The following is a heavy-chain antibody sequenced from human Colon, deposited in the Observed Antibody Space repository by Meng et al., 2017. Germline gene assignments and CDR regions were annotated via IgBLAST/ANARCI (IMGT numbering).Heavy chain of an antibody. CDR3: ARENVVVVAALDY. CDR2: IIPILGIA. V-gene: IGHV1-69*10. D-gene: IGHD2-15*01. CDR1: GGPFSRYA. J-gene: IGHJ4*02. Sequence: QVQLVQPGAEVKKPGPSSKVPCKASGGPFSRYAISWLRQAPGQGLEWMGGIIPILGIANYAQKFQGRVTITADKSTSTAYMELSSLRSEDTAVYYCARENVVVVAALDYWGQGTLVTVSS.